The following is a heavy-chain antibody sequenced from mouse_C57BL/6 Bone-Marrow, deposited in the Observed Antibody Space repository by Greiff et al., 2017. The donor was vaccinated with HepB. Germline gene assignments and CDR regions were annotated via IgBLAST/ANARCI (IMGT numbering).Heavy chain of an antibody. J-gene: IGHJ1*03. V-gene: IGHV2-5*01. D-gene: IGHD1-1*01. CDR2: IWRGGST. Sequence: VLLVESGPGLVQPSQSLSITCTVSGFSLTSYGVHWVRQAPGKGLEWLGVIWRGGSTDYNAAFMSRLSITKDNSKSQVFFNMNSLQADDTAIYYCAKVSFYYGSNYWYFDVWCTATTVTVYS. CDR3: AKVSFYYGSNYWYFDV. CDR1: GFSLTSYG.